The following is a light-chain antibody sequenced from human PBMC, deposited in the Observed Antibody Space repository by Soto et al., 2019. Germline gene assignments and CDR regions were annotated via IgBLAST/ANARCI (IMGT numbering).Light chain of an antibody. CDR3: QQSYGTPLT. Sequence: DIEMTQSPSSLSASVGDRVTITCRASQSISSYLNWYQQKPGKVPKFLIYAASSLQSGVPPRFSGSGSGTDFTLTISSLQPEDFATYYCQQSYGTPLTFGGGTKVAIK. J-gene: IGKJ4*01. V-gene: IGKV1-39*01. CDR1: QSISSY. CDR2: AAS.